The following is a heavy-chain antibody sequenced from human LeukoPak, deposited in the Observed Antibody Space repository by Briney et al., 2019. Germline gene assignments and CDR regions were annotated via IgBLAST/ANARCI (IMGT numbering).Heavy chain of an antibody. CDR1: GFTFSSYG. CDR3: ARDAEGPLDY. V-gene: IGHV3-48*01. Sequence: GGSLRLSCAASGFTFSSYGMNWVRQAPGKGLEWVSYISSSSTTIYYADSVKGRFTISRDNSKNTLYLQMNSLRAEDTAVYYCARDAEGPLDYWGQGTLVTVSS. J-gene: IGHJ4*02. CDR2: ISSSSTTI.